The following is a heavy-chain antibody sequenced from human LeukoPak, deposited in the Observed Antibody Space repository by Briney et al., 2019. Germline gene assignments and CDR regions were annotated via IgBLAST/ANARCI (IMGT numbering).Heavy chain of an antibody. CDR1: GGSISSYY. CDR2: IYYSGST. J-gene: IGHJ4*02. CDR3: ARQTAKNVDTARFDS. D-gene: IGHD5-18*01. V-gene: IGHV4-59*08. Sequence: SETLSLTCNVSGGSISSYYWSWIRQPPGKGLEWIGYIYYSGSTNYNPSLQSRVTISVDTSKNQFSLKLTSVTAADTAVYYCARQTAKNVDTARFDSWGQGTLVTVSS.